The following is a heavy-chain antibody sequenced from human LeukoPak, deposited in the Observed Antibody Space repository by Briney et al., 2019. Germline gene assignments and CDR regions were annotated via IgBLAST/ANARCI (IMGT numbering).Heavy chain of an antibody. CDR2: INPDSGDA. D-gene: IGHD1-26*01. J-gene: IGHJ3*02. Sequence: GASVKVSCKASGHSFNAYYLHWGRQAPGQGLEWMGWINPDSGDANYPQKFQGRVTMTRDTSISTAYMELSRLRSDDTAVYYCARDRGRVGTTKEAFDIWGQGTLLTVSS. V-gene: IGHV1-2*02. CDR3: ARDRGRVGTTKEAFDI. CDR1: GHSFNAYY.